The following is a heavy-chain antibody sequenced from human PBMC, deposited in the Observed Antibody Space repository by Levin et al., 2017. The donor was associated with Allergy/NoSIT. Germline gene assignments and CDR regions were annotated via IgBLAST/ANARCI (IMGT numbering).Heavy chain of an antibody. CDR3: AKGDYAGFES. V-gene: IGHV1-46*01. CDR2: IDLRGGST. J-gene: IGHJ5*01. D-gene: IGHD3-16*01. CDR1: GYTSTSHR. Sequence: ASVKVSCKASGYTSTSHRLYWVRQAPGQGLVWMGVIDLRGGSTSYAQKFQGRLIVTRDTSTTTAYMDLSSLTSADTAVYYCAKGDYAGFESWGQGTLVTVSS.